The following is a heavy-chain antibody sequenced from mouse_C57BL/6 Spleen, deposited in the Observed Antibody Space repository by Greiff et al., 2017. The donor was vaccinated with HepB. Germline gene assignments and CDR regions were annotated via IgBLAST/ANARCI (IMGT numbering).Heavy chain of an antibody. Sequence: VKVVESGAELVKPGASVKMSCKASGYTFTSYWITWVKQRPGQGLEWIGDIYPGSGSTNYNEKFKSKATLTVDTSSSTAYMQLSSLTSEDSAVYYCARGGTTVVARSWYFDVWGTGTTVTVSS. CDR1: GYTFTSYW. CDR3: ARGGTTVVARSWYFDV. CDR2: IYPGSGST. J-gene: IGHJ1*03. V-gene: IGHV1-55*01. D-gene: IGHD1-1*01.